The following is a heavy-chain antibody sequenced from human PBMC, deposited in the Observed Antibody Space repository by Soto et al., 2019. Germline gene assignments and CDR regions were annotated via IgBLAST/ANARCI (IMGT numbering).Heavy chain of an antibody. CDR1: GYTFTDYY. CDR2: INPNTGGT. D-gene: IGHD3-22*01. CDR3: AKGGHYDSPHYADS. V-gene: IGHV1-2*04. J-gene: IGHJ4*02. Sequence: QVHLVQSGTEVRQPGASVRVSCKASGYTFTDYYLHWVRQAPGQGPEWMGWINPNTGGTDYAQKFRDWGTMTTDTSINTAYMDLRRLKSHVTAVYYCAKGGHYDSPHYADSWGQGTLVTVSS.